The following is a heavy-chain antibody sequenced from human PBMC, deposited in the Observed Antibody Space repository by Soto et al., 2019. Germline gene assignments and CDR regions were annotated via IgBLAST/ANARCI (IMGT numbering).Heavy chain of an antibody. V-gene: IGHV3-30*18. CDR1: GFTFSSYG. CDR3: AKDTLLGYSSSSFDY. Sequence: GGSLRLSCAASGFTFSSYGMHWVRQAPGKGLEWVAVISYDGSNKYYADAVKGRLTISRDNSKNTLYLQMNSLRAEDTAVYYCAKDTLLGYSSSSFDYWGQGTLVTVSS. J-gene: IGHJ4*02. CDR2: ISYDGSNK. D-gene: IGHD6-6*01.